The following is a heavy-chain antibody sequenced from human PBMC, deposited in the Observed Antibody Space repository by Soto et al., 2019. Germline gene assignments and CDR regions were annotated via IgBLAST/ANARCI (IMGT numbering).Heavy chain of an antibody. D-gene: IGHD2-15*01. CDR1: GDSVSSKSAA. V-gene: IGHV6-1*01. Sequence: TLSLTCAISGDSVSSKSAAWNWIRQSPSRGLEWLGRTYYRSKWYNDYAVSVKSRITINPDTSKNQFSLQLNSVTPEDTAVYYCARDDGYCSGGSCPISVVSFGPWGQGTLFTVSS. J-gene: IGHJ5*02. CDR3: ARDDGYCSGGSCPISVVSFGP. CDR2: TYYRSKWYN.